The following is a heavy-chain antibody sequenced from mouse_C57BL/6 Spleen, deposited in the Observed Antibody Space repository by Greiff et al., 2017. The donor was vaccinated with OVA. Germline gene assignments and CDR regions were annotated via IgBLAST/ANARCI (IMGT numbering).Heavy chain of an antibody. V-gene: IGHV5-9-1*02. CDR2: ISSGGDYI. J-gene: IGHJ4*01. Sequence: EVMLVESGEGLVKPGGSLKLSCAASGFTFSSYAMSWVRQTPEKRLEWVAYISSGGDYIYYADTVKGRCTISRDNARNTLYLQMSSLKSEDTAMYYCTRDDGNFAMDYWGQGTSVTVSS. CDR1: GFTFSSYA. D-gene: IGHD2-3*01. CDR3: TRDDGNFAMDY.